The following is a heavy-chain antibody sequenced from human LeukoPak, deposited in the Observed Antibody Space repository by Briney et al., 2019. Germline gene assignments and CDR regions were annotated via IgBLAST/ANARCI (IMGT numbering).Heavy chain of an antibody. Sequence: GSLRLSCAASGFTFSSYSMNWVRQAPGKGLEWIGRIYTSGSTNYNPSLKSRVTISVDTSKNQFSLKLSSVTAADTAVYYCAREQQLITYYYYMDVWGKGTTVTISS. CDR3: AREQQLITYYYYMDV. CDR2: IYTSGST. D-gene: IGHD6-13*01. V-gene: IGHV4-4*08. J-gene: IGHJ6*03. CDR1: GFTFSSYS.